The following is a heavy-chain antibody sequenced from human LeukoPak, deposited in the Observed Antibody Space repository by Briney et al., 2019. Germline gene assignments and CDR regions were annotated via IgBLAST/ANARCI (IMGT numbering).Heavy chain of an antibody. V-gene: IGHV4-34*01. J-gene: IGHJ4*02. D-gene: IGHD2-15*01. CDR1: AGSFSGYY. CDR3: ARGLIKWSRYDC. CDR2: INHSGST. Sequence: SETLSLTCAVYAGSFSGYYWSWIRQPPGKGLEWIGEINHSGSTNYNPSLKSRVTISVDTSKNQFSLKLSSVTAADTAVYYCARGLIKWSRYDCWGQGILVTASS.